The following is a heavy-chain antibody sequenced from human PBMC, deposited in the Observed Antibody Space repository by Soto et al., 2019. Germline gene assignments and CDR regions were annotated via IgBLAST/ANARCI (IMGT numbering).Heavy chain of an antibody. CDR3: AREKLPNGNWFGP. D-gene: IGHD2-8*01. CDR2: IYHSGST. Sequence: SETLSLTCAVSGGSISSGGYSWSWIRQPPGKGLEWIGYIYHSGSTYYNPSLKSRVTISVDRSKNQFSLKLSSVTAADTAVYYCAREKLPNGNWFGPWGQGTLVTVSS. J-gene: IGHJ5*02. V-gene: IGHV4-30-2*01. CDR1: GGSISSGGYS.